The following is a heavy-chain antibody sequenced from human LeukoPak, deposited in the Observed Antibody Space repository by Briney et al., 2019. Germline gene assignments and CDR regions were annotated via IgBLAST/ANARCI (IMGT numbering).Heavy chain of an antibody. CDR2: ICPRGSP. CDR3: ARDPAAYDILTGYNWFDP. V-gene: IGHV4-30-2*01. D-gene: IGHD3-9*01. J-gene: IGHJ5*02. CDR1: GGSISIGSYS. Sequence: PSETLSHTCAVSGGSISIGSYSSSWIRQPPRKGLEWIGYICPRGSPYYNPSLKSRVILSLDKSANQFSLNLSSVTAADTAVYYCARDPAAYDILTGYNWFDPWGQGTLVTVSS.